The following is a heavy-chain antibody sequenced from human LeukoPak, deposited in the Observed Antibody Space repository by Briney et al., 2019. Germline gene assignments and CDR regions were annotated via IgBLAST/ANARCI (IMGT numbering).Heavy chain of an antibody. V-gene: IGHV4-34*01. Sequence: PSETLSLTCAVYGGSFSGYYWSWIRQPPGKGLEWIGEINHSGSTNYNPSLKSRVTISVDTSKNQFSLKLSSVTAADTAVYYCARGDTAMVSGSYFDYWGQGTLVTVYS. CDR1: GGSFSGYY. J-gene: IGHJ4*02. D-gene: IGHD5-18*01. CDR3: ARGDTAMVSGSYFDY. CDR2: INHSGST.